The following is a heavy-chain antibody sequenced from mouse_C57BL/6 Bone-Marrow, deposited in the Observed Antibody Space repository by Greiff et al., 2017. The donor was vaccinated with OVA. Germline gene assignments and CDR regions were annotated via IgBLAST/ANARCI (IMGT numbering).Heavy chain of an antibody. D-gene: IGHD4-1*02. V-gene: IGHV5-6*01. CDR1: GFTFSSYG. CDR2: ISSGGSYT. J-gene: IGHJ3*01. CDR3: ARRNWSWFAY. Sequence: EVQVVESGGDLVKPGGSLKLSCAASGFTFSSYGMSWVRQTPDKRLEWVATISSGGSYTYYPDSVKGRFTISRDNAKNTLYLQMSSLQSEDTSMYYCARRNWSWFAYWGQGTLVTVSA.